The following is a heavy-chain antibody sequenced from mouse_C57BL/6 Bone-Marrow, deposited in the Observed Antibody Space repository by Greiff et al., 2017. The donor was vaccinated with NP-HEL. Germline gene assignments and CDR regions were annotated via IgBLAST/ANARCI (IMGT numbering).Heavy chain of an antibody. CDR1: GYTFTSYG. V-gene: IGHV1-81*01. CDR3: ARSYYYGSSPNQPNFDY. D-gene: IGHD1-1*01. Sequence: LVESGAELARPGASVKLSCKASGYTFTSYGISWVKQRTGQGLEWIGEIYPRSGNTYYNEKFKGKATLTADKSSSTAYMELRSLTSEDSAVYFCARSYYYGSSPNQPNFDYWGQGTTLTVSS. J-gene: IGHJ2*01. CDR2: IYPRSGNT.